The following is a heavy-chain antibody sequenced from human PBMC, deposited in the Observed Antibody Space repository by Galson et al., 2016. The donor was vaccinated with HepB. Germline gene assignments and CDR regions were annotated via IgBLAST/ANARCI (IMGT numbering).Heavy chain of an antibody. CDR2: IKQDGSEK. D-gene: IGHD1-14*01. J-gene: IGHJ4*02. Sequence: SLRLSCAASGFIFSSYWMSWVRQAPGKGLEWVATIKQDGSEKSYVDSVKGRFTISRDNAKNSLYLQMNSLRAEDTAVYYCASNDKQIWSNHPFDYWGQGTRVTVSS. V-gene: IGHV3-7*03. CDR3: ASNDKQIWSNHPFDY. CDR1: GFIFSSYW.